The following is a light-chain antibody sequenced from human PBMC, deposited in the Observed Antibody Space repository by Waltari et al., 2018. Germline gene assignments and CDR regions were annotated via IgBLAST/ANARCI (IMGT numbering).Light chain of an antibody. J-gene: IGKJ1*01. Sequence: ETVLTQSPATLSVSTGERVTLSCRASQSVSTNLAWYQQKPGQAPRLLIYGVSTRATGIPGRFSGSGSGTEFTLTINTLQSEDFAVYYCHQYNNWWTFGQGTKVEIK. CDR3: HQYNNWWT. CDR1: QSVSTN. V-gene: IGKV3D-15*01. CDR2: GVS.